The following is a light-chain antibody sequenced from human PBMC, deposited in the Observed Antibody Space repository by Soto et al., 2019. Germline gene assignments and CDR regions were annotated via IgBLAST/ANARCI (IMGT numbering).Light chain of an antibody. CDR3: SSYTTNSTPYV. V-gene: IGLV2-14*01. CDR2: EVS. Sequence: QSALTQPASVSGSPGQSITISCTRSSSDVGGYNYVSWYQQHPGKAPKLIIYEVSNRPSGVSNRFSGSKSGNTASLTISGLQAEDEADYYCSSYTTNSTPYVFGTGTKVTVL. CDR1: SSDVGGYNY. J-gene: IGLJ1*01.